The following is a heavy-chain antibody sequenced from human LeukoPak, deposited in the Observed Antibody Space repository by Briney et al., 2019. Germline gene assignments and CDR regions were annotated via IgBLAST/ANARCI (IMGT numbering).Heavy chain of an antibody. D-gene: IGHD3-3*01. Sequence: SETLSLTCTVSGYSISSGYYWGWIRQPPGKGLEWIGSIYHSGRTFYNPSLKSRVTISVDTSKNQFSLKLSSVTAADTAVYYCARTVIIGTYYDFWSGYTDAFDIWGQGTVVTVSS. CDR3: ARTVIIGTYYDFWSGYTDAFDI. J-gene: IGHJ3*02. V-gene: IGHV4-38-2*02. CDR1: GYSISSGYY. CDR2: IYHSGRT.